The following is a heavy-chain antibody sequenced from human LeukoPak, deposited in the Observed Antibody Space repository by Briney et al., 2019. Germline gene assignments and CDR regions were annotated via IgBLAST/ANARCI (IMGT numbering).Heavy chain of an antibody. V-gene: IGHV7-4-1*02. CDR3: ARDLIDRYSSGWSVQAVNYYYYMDV. D-gene: IGHD6-19*01. Sequence: GASVKVSCKASGYTFTSYAMNWVRQAPGQGLEWMGWINTNTGNPTYAQGFTGRFVFSLDTSVSTAYLQISSLKAEDTAVYYCARDLIDRYSSGWSVQAVNYYYYMDVWGKGTTVTVSS. J-gene: IGHJ6*03. CDR2: INTNTGNP. CDR1: GYTFTSYA.